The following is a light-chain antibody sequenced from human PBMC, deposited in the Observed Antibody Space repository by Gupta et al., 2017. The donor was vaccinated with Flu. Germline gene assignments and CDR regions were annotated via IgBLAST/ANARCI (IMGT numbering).Light chain of an antibody. V-gene: IGLV3-19*01. CDR1: SLRSYY. CDR2: GKS. CDR3: FSHDGGSRWV. Sequence: SSGLTQDPAVSVALGQTVRITCQGDSLRSYYATWYQQQPGQAPILVFYGKSSRPSGIPDRFSGSSSGSSASLTITGAQAEDEGDYYCFSHDGGSRWVFGGGTKLTVL. J-gene: IGLJ3*02.